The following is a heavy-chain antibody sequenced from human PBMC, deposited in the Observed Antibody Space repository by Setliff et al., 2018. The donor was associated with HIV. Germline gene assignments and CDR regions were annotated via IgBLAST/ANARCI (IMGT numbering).Heavy chain of an antibody. V-gene: IGHV5-51*01. CDR1: GYSFTNYW. D-gene: IGHD3-3*01. CDR3: ARLSKYYDFWTPDY. Sequence: ESLKIPGNTSGYSFTNYWVGWVRQMPGNGLEWMCLIWPDDSDTMYSPSFQGHVTMSADKSISTAYLQWSSLKAPDTAMYYCARLSKYYDFWTPDYWGQGTLVTVSS. CDR2: IWPDDSDT. J-gene: IGHJ4*02.